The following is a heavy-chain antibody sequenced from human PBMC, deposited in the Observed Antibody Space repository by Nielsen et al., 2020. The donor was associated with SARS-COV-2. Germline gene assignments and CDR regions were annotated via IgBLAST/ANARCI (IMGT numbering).Heavy chain of an antibody. CDR1: GFTFDDYA. D-gene: IGHD5-12*01. CDR3: ARDGRIGYGVYLDH. Sequence: SLKISCAASGFTFDDYAMHWVRQAPGKGLEWVSGISWNSGSIGYADSVKGRFTISRDNAKNSLYLQMNSLRAEDTALYYCARDGRIGYGVYLDHWGQGTPVTVSS. V-gene: IGHV3-9*01. J-gene: IGHJ4*02. CDR2: ISWNSGSI.